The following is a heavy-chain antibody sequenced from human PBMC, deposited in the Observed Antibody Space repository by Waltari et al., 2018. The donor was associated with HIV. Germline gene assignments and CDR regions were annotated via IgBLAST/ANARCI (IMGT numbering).Heavy chain of an antibody. Sequence: QVQLVESGGGVVQPGRSLRLSCAASGFTFSSYGMHWVRQAPGKGQERVEVISNDRREKYYADALKGRFTISRDNSKNRLYLQMNSLRAEDTAVYYCAKDARCLDLDYYYGMDVWGQGTTVSVSS. CDR3: AKDARCLDLDYYYGMDV. J-gene: IGHJ6*02. V-gene: IGHV3-30*13. CDR1: GFTFSSYG. D-gene: IGHD3-3*01. CDR2: ISNDRREK.